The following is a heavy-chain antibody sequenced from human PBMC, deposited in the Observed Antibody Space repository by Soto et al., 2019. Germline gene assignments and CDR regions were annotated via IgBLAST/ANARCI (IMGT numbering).Heavy chain of an antibody. V-gene: IGHV3-23*01. J-gene: IGHJ4*02. CDR2: ISGNGGST. D-gene: IGHD2-2*01. CDR3: AKRPASIITFDY. CDR1: GCIFRNYS. Sequence: GGALRLSMAAFGCIFRNYSMSWGRQAPGQGLEWVSTISGNGGSTYYADSVKGRFTIPRDNSKNMLFLQINSLRDDDSAVYYCAKRPASIITFDYWGQGTPVTVSS.